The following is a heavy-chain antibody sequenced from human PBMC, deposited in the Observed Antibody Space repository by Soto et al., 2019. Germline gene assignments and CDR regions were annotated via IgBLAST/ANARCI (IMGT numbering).Heavy chain of an antibody. J-gene: IGHJ5*02. CDR1: GYTFTSYG. CDR2: ISAYNGNT. CDR3: ARDCISTSCYAGNNWFDP. D-gene: IGHD2-2*01. V-gene: IGHV1-18*01. Sequence: ASVKVSCKASGYTFTSYGISWVRQAPGQGLEWMGWISAYNGNTNYAQKLQGRVTMTTDTSTSTAYMELRSLRSDDTAVYYCARDCISTSCYAGNNWFDPWGQGTLVTVSS.